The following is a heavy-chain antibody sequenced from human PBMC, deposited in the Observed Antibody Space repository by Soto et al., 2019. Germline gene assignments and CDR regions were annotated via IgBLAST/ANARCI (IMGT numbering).Heavy chain of an antibody. CDR3: ARQQRAAIAPSPFDY. Sequence: PSETLSLTCTVSGGSISSYYWSWIRQPPGKGLEWIGYIYYSGSTNYNPSLKSRVTISVDTSKNQFSLKLSSVTAADTAVYYCARQQRAAIAPSPFDYWGQGTLVTVSS. CDR1: GGSISSYY. CDR2: IYYSGST. D-gene: IGHD2-2*01. J-gene: IGHJ4*02. V-gene: IGHV4-59*01.